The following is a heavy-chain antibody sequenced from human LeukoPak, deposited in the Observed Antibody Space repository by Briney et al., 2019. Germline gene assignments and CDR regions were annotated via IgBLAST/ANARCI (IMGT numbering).Heavy chain of an antibody. CDR2: ISRTSSTI. V-gene: IGHV3-48*04. CDR1: GFTFGTQS. CDR3: AGGYSYGSLFDY. J-gene: IGHJ4*02. D-gene: IGHD5-18*01. Sequence: GGSLRLSCAACGFTFGTQSMNWVRQAPGKGLEWVSFISRTSSTIYYADSVKGRFTISRDNAKNSLYLQMNSLRAEDTAVYYCAGGYSYGSLFDYWGQGTLVTVPS.